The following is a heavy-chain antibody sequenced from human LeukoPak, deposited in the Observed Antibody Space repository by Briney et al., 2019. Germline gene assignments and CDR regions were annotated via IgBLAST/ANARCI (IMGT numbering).Heavy chain of an antibody. CDR1: GFTFNNFA. Sequence: QTGGSLRLSCAASGFTFNNFAMSWVRQAPGKGLEWVSAISGSGGSTYYADSVKGRFTISRDNSKNTLYLQMNSLRAEDTAVYYCAKAVTYYYDSSGAYYFDYWGQGTLVTVSS. CDR3: AKAVTYYYDSSGAYYFDY. CDR2: ISGSGGST. V-gene: IGHV3-23*01. D-gene: IGHD3-22*01. J-gene: IGHJ4*02.